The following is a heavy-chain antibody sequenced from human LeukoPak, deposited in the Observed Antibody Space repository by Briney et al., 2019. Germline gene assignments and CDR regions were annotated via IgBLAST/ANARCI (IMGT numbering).Heavy chain of an antibody. Sequence: PGGSLRLSCAASGFTFSDYYMSWIRQAPGKGLEWVSYISSSSSYTNYADSVKGRFTISRDNAKNSLYLQMNSLRAEDTAVYYCARYVRGAYYFDYWGQGTLVTVSS. CDR1: GFTFSDYY. D-gene: IGHD3-10*01. V-gene: IGHV3-11*06. J-gene: IGHJ4*02. CDR2: ISSSSSYT. CDR3: ARYVRGAYYFDY.